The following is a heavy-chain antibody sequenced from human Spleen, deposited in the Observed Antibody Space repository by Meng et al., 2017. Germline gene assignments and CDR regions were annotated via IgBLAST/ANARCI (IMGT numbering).Heavy chain of an antibody. D-gene: IGHD6-13*01. Sequence: SLRLSCAASGFTFDDYAMHWVRQAPGKGLEWVSGISWNSGSIDYADSVKGRFTISRDNAKNTLYLQMSSLRAEDTAVYYCARAVYSSSWYDYYYYYGKDVCGQAIT. CDR2: ISWNSGSI. CDR1: GFTFDDYA. V-gene: IGHV3-9*01. J-gene: IGHJ6*01. CDR3: ARAVYSSSWYDYYYYYGKDV.